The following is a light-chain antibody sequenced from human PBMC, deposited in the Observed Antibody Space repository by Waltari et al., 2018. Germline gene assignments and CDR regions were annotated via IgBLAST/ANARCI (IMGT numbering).Light chain of an antibody. CDR1: NIERKN. J-gene: IGLJ1*01. Sequence: SYVLTQPPSVSVAPGKTATITCGGNNIERKNVQWYQRKPGQAPVLVIYYDTDRPSGVPGRVSGSNSGNTATLTISGVEAGDEADYYCQVLDVNVDYVFGAGTKVTVL. CDR3: QVLDVNVDYV. V-gene: IGLV3-21*04. CDR2: YDT.